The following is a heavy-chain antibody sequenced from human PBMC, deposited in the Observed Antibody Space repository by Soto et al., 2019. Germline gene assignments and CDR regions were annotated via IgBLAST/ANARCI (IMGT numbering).Heavy chain of an antibody. D-gene: IGHD1-26*01. Sequence: GEALRLSCAASGFTFSSYAMSWVRQAPGKGLEWVSLITGSGVTTYYADSVKGRFTISRDNSKNTLYLQMNSLRAEDTAVYYCAEAVSGSIRYFDYWGQGTLVTVSS. CDR2: ITGSGVTT. J-gene: IGHJ4*02. CDR1: GFTFSSYA. V-gene: IGHV3-23*01. CDR3: AEAVSGSIRYFDY.